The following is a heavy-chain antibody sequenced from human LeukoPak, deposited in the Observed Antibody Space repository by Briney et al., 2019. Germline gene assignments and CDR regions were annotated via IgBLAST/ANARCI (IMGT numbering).Heavy chain of an antibody. J-gene: IGHJ4*02. CDR1: GYTFTGYY. CDR2: INPNSGGT. V-gene: IGHV1-2*02. Sequence: ASVKVSCKASGYTFTGYYMHWVRQAPGQGLEWMGWINPNSGGTNYAQKFQGRVTMTRDTSISTAYMELSRLRSDDTAVYYCARSRGSYYHLFGYWGQGTLVTVSS. D-gene: IGHD1-26*01. CDR3: ARSRGSYYHLFGY.